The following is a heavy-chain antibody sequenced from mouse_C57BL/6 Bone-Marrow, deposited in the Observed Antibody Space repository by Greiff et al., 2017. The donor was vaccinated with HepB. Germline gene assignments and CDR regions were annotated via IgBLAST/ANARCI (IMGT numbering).Heavy chain of an antibody. D-gene: IGHD1-2*01. CDR3: ARATASYWYFDV. J-gene: IGHJ1*03. CDR2: IRNKANGYTT. Sequence: EVKLMESGGGLVQPGGSLSLSCAASGFTFTDYYMSWVRQPPGKALEWLGFIRNKANGYTTEYSASVKGRFTISRDNSQSILYLQMNALRAEDSATYYCARATASYWYFDVWGTGTTVTVSS. CDR1: GFTFTDYY. V-gene: IGHV7-3*01.